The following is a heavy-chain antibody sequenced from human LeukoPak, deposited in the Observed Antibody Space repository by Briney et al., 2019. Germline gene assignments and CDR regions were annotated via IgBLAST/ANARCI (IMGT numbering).Heavy chain of an antibody. CDR3: ARVRPHHYDILTGYLDY. D-gene: IGHD3-9*01. V-gene: IGHV1-46*03. Sequence: ASVKVSCKASGYTFTSYYMHWVRQAPGQGLEWMGIINPSGGSTSYAQKFQGRVTITRDTSTGTVYMELSSLRSEDTAVYYCARVRPHHYDILTGYLDYWGQGTLVTVSS. J-gene: IGHJ4*02. CDR2: INPSGGST. CDR1: GYTFTSYY.